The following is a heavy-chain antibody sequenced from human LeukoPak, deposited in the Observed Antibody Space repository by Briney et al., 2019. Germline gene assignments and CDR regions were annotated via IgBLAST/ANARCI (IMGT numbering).Heavy chain of an antibody. CDR3: ARGTSDSSGYYPIDGHFGQ. V-gene: IGHV4-34*01. D-gene: IGHD3-22*01. J-gene: IGHJ4*01. Sequence: SETLSLTCAVYGGSFSGYYWSWIRQPPGKGLEWIGEINHSGSTNYNPSLKSRVTISVDTSKNQFSLKLSSVTAADTAVYYWARGTSDSSGYYPIDGHFGQRGQGNPGTGSS. CDR1: GGSFSGYY. CDR2: INHSGST.